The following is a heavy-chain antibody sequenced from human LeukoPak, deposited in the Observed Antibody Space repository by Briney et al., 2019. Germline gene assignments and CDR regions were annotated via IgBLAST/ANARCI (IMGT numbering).Heavy chain of an antibody. J-gene: IGHJ4*02. CDR3: ARDPLRGVSSPGFDY. D-gene: IGHD3-10*01. Sequence: PSETLSLTCTVSGGSISSSSYYWGWIRQPPGKGLEWIGSIYYSGSTYYNPSLRSRVTISVDTSKNQFSLKLSAVTAADTAVYYCARDPLRGVSSPGFDYWGQGTLVTVSS. CDR1: GGSISSSSYY. CDR2: IYYSGST. V-gene: IGHV4-39*07.